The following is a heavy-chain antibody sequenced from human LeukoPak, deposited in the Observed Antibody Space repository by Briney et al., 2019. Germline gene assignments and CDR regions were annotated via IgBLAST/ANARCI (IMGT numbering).Heavy chain of an antibody. V-gene: IGHV3-74*03. CDR2: ISGDGTIK. CDR3: SRSQFDY. Sequence: GGSLRLSCEPSAFPFSSYWMLWVRQAPGKGLVWVSRISGDGTIKTYADFVRGRFIVSRDNTKNILYLQMNSLKVEDTATYFCSRSQFDYWGQGVLVTVSS. CDR1: AFPFSSYW. J-gene: IGHJ4*02.